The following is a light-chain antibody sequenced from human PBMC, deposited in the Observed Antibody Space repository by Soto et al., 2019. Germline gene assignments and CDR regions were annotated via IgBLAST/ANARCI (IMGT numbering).Light chain of an antibody. Sequence: QSALTQPASVSGSPGQSITISCTGTSSDVGGYNYVSWYQQHPGKAPKLMIYDVSNRPSGVSNRFSGSKSGNTASLTISGLQAEDEADYYCSSYTSSSTIGVFGTGTKATVL. V-gene: IGLV2-14*01. CDR1: SSDVGGYNY. CDR2: DVS. J-gene: IGLJ1*01. CDR3: SSYTSSSTIGV.